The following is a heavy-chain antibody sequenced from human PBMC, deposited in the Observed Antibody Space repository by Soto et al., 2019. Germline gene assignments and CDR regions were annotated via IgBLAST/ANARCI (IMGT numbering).Heavy chain of an antibody. J-gene: IGHJ6*02. D-gene: IGHD6-19*01. Sequence: QVQLVQSGAEVKKPGSSVKVSCKASGGTFSSYAISWVRQAPGQGLEWMGGIIPIFGTANYAQKFQGRVTITAAESTSTAYMELSSLRSEDTAVYYCARTAVAGQGYYYSGMDVWGQGTTVTVSS. CDR1: GGTFSSYA. CDR2: IIPIFGTA. CDR3: ARTAVAGQGYYYSGMDV. V-gene: IGHV1-69*12.